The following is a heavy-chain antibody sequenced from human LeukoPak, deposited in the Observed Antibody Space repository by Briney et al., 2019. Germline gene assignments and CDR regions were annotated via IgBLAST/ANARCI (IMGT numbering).Heavy chain of an antibody. CDR2: FDPEDGET. J-gene: IGHJ4*02. V-gene: IGHV1-24*01. Sequence: AASVKVSCKVSGYTLTELSMHWVRQAPGKGLEWMGGFDPEDGETIYAQKFQGRVTMTGDTSTDTAYMELSSLRSEDTAVYYCATGLWLPEGYWGQGTLVTVSS. CDR1: GYTLTELS. CDR3: ATGLWLPEGY. D-gene: IGHD2-21*01.